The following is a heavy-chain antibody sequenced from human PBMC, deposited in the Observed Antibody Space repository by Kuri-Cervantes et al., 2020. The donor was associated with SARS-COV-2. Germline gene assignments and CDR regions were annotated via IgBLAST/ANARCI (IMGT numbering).Heavy chain of an antibody. CDR1: GFTFSSYS. V-gene: IGHV3-48*02. CDR3: ARQYYDILTGYYLYGMDV. CDR2: TSSSSSTT. D-gene: IGHD3-9*01. J-gene: IGHJ6*02. Sequence: GGSLRLSCAASGFTFSSYSMNWVRQAPGKGLEWVSYTSSSSSTTYYADSVKGRFTISRDNAKNSLYLQMNSLRDEDTAVYYCARQYYDILTGYYLYGMDVWGQGTTVTVSS.